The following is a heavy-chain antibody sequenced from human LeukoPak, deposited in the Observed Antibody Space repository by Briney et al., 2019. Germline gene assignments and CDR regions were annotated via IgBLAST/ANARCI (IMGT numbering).Heavy chain of an antibody. CDR2: ISSSSSTI. D-gene: IGHD2-2*01. Sequence: QPGGSLRLSCAASGFTFSSYEMNWVRQAPGKGLEWVSYISSSSSTIYYADSVKGRFTISRDNAKNSLYLQMNSLRAEDTAVYYCARGVQDIVGVPAALYVWGQGTTVTVSS. CDR3: ARGVQDIVGVPAALYV. J-gene: IGHJ6*02. CDR1: GFTFSSYE. V-gene: IGHV3-48*03.